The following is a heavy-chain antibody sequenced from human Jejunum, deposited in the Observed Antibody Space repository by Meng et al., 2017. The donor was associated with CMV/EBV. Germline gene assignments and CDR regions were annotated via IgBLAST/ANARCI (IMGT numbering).Heavy chain of an antibody. D-gene: IGHD5-24*01. CDR1: GFTFGSYT. V-gene: IGHV3-23*01. J-gene: IGHJ4*02. Sequence: GFTFGSYTISWVRQVPGKGLEWVSSIGGSGHNIYCAASVRGRFTISRDNSKDTLYLQMDGLRAEDTAVYYCAKCPSTGYAAIAVDYWGQGTLVTVSS. CDR3: AKCPSTGYAAIAVDY. CDR2: IGGSGHNI.